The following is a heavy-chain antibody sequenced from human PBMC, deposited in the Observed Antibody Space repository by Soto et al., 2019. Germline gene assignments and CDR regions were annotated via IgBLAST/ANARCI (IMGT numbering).Heavy chain of an antibody. CDR3: TLEYGDYPFDY. Sequence: GGSLRLSCAASGFTFSNAWMNWVRQAPGKGLEWVGRIKSKTDGGTTDYAAPVKGRFTISRDDSKNTLYLQMNSLKNEDTAVYYCTLEYGDYPFDYWGQGTLVTVSS. V-gene: IGHV3-15*07. J-gene: IGHJ4*02. CDR1: GFTFSNAW. CDR2: IKSKTDGGTT. D-gene: IGHD4-17*01.